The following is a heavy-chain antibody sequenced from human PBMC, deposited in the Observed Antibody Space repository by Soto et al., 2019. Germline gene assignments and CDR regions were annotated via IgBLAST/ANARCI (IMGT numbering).Heavy chain of an antibody. J-gene: IGHJ4*02. CDR1: GFIFSDYY. CDR2: ISGSGSYT. V-gene: IGHV3-11*06. CDR3: AMAQITAQYYFDY. D-gene: IGHD6-6*01. Sequence: QVQLVESGGGLVKPGGSLRLSCAASGFIFSDYYMSWIRQAPGKGLEWVSYISGSGSYTNYADSVKGRFTISRDNAKNSLYLQIYRLRADDTAVYYCAMAQITAQYYFDYWGQGALVAVSS.